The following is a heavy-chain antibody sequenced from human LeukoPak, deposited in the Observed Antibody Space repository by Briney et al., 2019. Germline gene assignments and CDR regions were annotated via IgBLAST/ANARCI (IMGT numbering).Heavy chain of an antibody. CDR1: GGSFSGYY. Sequence: SETLSLTCAVYGGSFSGYYWSWIRQPPGKGLEWIGEINHSGSTNYNPSLKSRVTISVDTSKNQFSLKLSSVTAADTAVYYCATGKTSVAGTNLAYWGQGTLVTVSS. CDR2: INHSGST. CDR3: ATGKTSVAGTNLAY. V-gene: IGHV4-34*01. D-gene: IGHD6-19*01. J-gene: IGHJ4*02.